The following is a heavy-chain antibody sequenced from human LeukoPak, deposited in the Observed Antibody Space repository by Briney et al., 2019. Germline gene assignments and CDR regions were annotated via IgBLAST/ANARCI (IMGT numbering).Heavy chain of an antibody. D-gene: IGHD1-20*01. CDR1: GGSISSYY. CDR2: IYYGGST. V-gene: IGHV4-59*01. Sequence: SETLSLTCTVSGGSISSYYWSWIRQPPGKGLEWIGYIYYGGSTNYNPSLKSRVTISVDTSKNQFSLKLSSVTAADTAVYYCARVGAPYNWNYYYMDVWGKGTTVTVSS. J-gene: IGHJ6*03. CDR3: ARVGAPYNWNYYYMDV.